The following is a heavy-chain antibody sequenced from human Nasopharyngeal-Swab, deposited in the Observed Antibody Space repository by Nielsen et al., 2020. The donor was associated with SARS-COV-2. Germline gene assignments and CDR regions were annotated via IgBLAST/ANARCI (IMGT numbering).Heavy chain of an antibody. CDR1: GGSISSSSYY. CDR3: AIPPYYDYGWGSYWDY. D-gene: IGHD3-16*01. Sequence: SETLSLTCTVSGGSISSSSYYWGWIRQPPGKGLEWIGSIYYSGSTYYNPSLKSRVTISVDTSKNQFSLKLSSVTAADTAVYYCAIPPYYDYGWGSYWDYWGQGTLVTVSS. J-gene: IGHJ4*02. CDR2: IYYSGST. V-gene: IGHV4-39*01.